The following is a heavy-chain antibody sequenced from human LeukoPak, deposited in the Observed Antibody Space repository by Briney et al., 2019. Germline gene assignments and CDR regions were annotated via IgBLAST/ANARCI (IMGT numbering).Heavy chain of an antibody. J-gene: IGHJ4*02. D-gene: IGHD4-17*01. CDR2: IKQDGSEK. CDR3: ARDTVTKLFDY. Sequence: PGGSLRLSCAASGFTFSSYWMSWVRQAPGKGLEWVASIKQDGSEKYYVDSVKGRFTISRDNAKNSLYLQMNSLRAEDTAVYYCARDTVTKLFDYWGQGTLVTVSS. V-gene: IGHV3-7*04. CDR1: GFTFSSYW.